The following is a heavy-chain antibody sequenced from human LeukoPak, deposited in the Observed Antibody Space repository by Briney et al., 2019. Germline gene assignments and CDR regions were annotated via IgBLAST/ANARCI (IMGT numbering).Heavy chain of an antibody. Sequence: GGSLRLSCAASGFTFNNYAIHWVRQAPGKGLDWVAVISYDGGSKYYADSLKGRFTISRDNSENTLYLQMNSLRAEDTAVYYCARHGSITMVRGRLRYYYMDVWGKGTTVTISS. J-gene: IGHJ6*03. CDR2: ISYDGGSK. D-gene: IGHD3-10*01. CDR3: ARHGSITMVRGRLRYYYMDV. CDR1: GFTFNNYA. V-gene: IGHV3-30*14.